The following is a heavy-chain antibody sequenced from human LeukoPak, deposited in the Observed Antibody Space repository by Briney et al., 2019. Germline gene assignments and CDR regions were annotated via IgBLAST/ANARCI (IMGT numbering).Heavy chain of an antibody. CDR1: GGSFSGYY. CDR3: ARGVKSSWYRLGPMYYYYMDV. Sequence: SETLSLTCAVYGGSFSGYYWSWIRQPPGKGLEWIGEINHSGSTNYNPSLKSRVTISVDTSKNQFSLKLSSVTAADTAVYYCARGVKSSWYRLGPMYYYYMDVWGKGTTVTVSS. D-gene: IGHD6-13*01. CDR2: INHSGST. J-gene: IGHJ6*03. V-gene: IGHV4-34*01.